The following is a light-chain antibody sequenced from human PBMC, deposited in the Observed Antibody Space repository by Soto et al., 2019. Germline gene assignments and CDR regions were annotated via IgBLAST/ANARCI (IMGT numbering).Light chain of an antibody. Sequence: EIEITESPSTLSVSPGERATLSCRASQSVSNNLAWYQQKPGQAPRLLIYAVSSRPAGIPARFSGSGSGTEFTLTINSLQSEDFAVYYCQQYNNWPPITFGQGTRLEIK. CDR2: AVS. V-gene: IGKV3-15*01. CDR1: QSVSNN. CDR3: QQYNNWPPIT. J-gene: IGKJ5*01.